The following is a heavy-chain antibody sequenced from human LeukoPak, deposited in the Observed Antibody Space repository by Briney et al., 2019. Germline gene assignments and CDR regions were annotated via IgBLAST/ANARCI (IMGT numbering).Heavy chain of an antibody. J-gene: IGHJ4*02. D-gene: IGHD5-18*01. CDR2: INHSGST. V-gene: IGHV4-34*01. CDR3: ARGGYSYVVDY. Sequence: SSETLSLTCAVYGGSFSSYYWSWIRQPPGKGLEWMGEINHSGSTNYNPSLKSRATISVDTSNNQFSLKLSSVTAVVTAVYYCARGGYSYVVDYWGRGTLVSVSS. CDR1: GGSFSSYY.